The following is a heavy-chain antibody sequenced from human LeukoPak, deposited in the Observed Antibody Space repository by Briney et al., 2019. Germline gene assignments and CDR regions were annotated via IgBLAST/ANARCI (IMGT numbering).Heavy chain of an antibody. V-gene: IGHV1-2*02. CDR1: GYTFTGYY. Sequence: EASVTVSCTASGYTFTGYYMHWVRQAPGQGLEWMGWINPNSGGTNYAQKFQGRVTMTRDTSISTAYMELSRLRSDDTAVYYCATLEFGELFTATDYWGQGTLVTVSS. CDR3: ATLEFGELFTATDY. J-gene: IGHJ4*02. CDR2: INPNSGGT. D-gene: IGHD3-10*01.